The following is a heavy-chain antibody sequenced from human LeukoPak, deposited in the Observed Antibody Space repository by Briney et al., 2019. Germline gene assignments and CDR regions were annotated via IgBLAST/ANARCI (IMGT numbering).Heavy chain of an antibody. Sequence: GGSLRLSCAASGFTFSSYWMSWVRQAPGKGLEWVANIKQDGSEKYYVDSVKGRFTISRDNAKNSLYLQMNSLRAEDTAVYYCASLGGLGYYYYMDVWGKGTTVTVSS. V-gene: IGHV3-7*01. CDR1: GFTFSSYW. CDR3: ASLGGLGYYYYMDV. CDR2: IKQDGSEK. J-gene: IGHJ6*03. D-gene: IGHD2-15*01.